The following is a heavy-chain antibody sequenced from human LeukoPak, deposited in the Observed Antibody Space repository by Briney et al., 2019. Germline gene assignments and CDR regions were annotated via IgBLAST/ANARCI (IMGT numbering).Heavy chain of an antibody. V-gene: IGHV3-23*01. Sequence: GGSLRLSCVASGFTFSSYGMSWVRQAPGKGLEWVSAISGSGGSTYYADSVKGRFTISRDNSKNTLYLQMNSLRAEDTAVYYCAKGTNSGYDWFDYWGQGTLVTVSS. CDR1: GFTFSSYG. CDR3: AKGTNSGYDWFDY. D-gene: IGHD5-12*01. CDR2: ISGSGGST. J-gene: IGHJ4*02.